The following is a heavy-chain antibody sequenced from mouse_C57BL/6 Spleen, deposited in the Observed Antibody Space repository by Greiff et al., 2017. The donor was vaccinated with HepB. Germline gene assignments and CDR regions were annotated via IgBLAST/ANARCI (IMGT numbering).Heavy chain of an antibody. CDR2: IYPGSGSN. V-gene: IGHV1-55*01. D-gene: IGHD1-1*01. Sequence: QVQLQQPGAELVKPGASVKMSCKASGYTFTSYWITWVKQRPGQGLEWIGDIYPGSGSNNYNEKFKSKATLTVDTSSSTDYMQLSSLTSEDSAVYYCARDYGSFYATDYWGQGTSVTVSS. J-gene: IGHJ4*01. CDR3: ARDYGSFYATDY. CDR1: GYTFTSYW.